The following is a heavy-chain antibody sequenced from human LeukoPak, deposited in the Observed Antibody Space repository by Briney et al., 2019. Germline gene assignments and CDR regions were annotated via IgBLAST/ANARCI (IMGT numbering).Heavy chain of an antibody. CDR2: IRSKAYGGTT. Sequence: GGSLRLSCTASGFTFGDYAMSWFRQAPGKGLEWVGFIRSKAYGGTTEYAASVKGRFTISRDDSKSIAYLQMNSLKTEDTAVYYCATDTYYYDSRDYWGQGTLVTVSS. V-gene: IGHV3-49*03. D-gene: IGHD3-22*01. CDR1: GFTFGDYA. J-gene: IGHJ4*02. CDR3: ATDTYYYDSRDY.